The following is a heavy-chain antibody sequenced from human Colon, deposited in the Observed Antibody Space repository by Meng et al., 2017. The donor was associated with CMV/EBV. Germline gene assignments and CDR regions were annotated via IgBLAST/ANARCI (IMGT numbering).Heavy chain of an antibody. CDR3: GRAGARGVPIDV. Sequence: QVQLEESGPGLVKPSETLSLTCTVSGGSISGHYWTWIRRPAGEGLRWLGRIYSNGRIDENYSLRSRVTISVDTSKNQLSLRLTSVTAADTAVYYCGRAGARGVPIDVWGRGTLVTVSS. V-gene: IGHV4-4*07. D-gene: IGHD3-10*01. J-gene: IGHJ1*01. CDR1: GGSISGHY. CDR2: IYSNGRI.